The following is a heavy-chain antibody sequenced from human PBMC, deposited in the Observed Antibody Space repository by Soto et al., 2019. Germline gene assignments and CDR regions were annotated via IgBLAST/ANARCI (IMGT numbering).Heavy chain of an antibody. CDR1: GYTFTGYY. V-gene: IGHV1-2*04. CDR3: ARDCAAVAGNGRSYFDY. CDR2: INPNSGGT. D-gene: IGHD6-19*01. J-gene: IGHJ4*02. Sequence: ASVKVSCKASGYTFTGYYMHWVRQAPGQGLEWMGWINPNSGGTNYAQKFQGWVTMTRDTSISTAYMELSRLRSDDTAVYYCARDCAAVAGNGRSYFDYWGQGTLVTVSS.